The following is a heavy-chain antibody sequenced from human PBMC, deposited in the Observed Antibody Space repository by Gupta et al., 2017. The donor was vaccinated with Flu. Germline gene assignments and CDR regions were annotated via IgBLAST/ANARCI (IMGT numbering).Heavy chain of an antibody. Sequence: QVHLQQWGAGLLKPSETLSLTCAVYGGPFSGYYWGWVRQPPGKGLEWIGEINHRGSTNYNPSLKSRVTMSIDTSTNMVSLKLTSVTAADTAVYYCARPPRLSHDYDSSGPGAFDMWGQGTMVTVSS. CDR3: ARPPRLSHDYDSSGPGAFDM. V-gene: IGHV4-34*01. CDR2: INHRGST. J-gene: IGHJ3*02. CDR1: GGPFSGYY. D-gene: IGHD3-22*01.